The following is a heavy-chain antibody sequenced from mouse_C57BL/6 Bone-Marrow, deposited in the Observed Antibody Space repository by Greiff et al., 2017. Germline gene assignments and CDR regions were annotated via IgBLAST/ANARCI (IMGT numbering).Heavy chain of an antibody. J-gene: IGHJ3*01. V-gene: IGHV1-61*01. CDR1: GYTFTSYW. Sequence: QVQLQQPGAELVRPGSSVKLSCKASGYTFTSYWMAWVKQRPGQGLEWIGNIYPSDSETHYNQKFKDKATLTVDKSSSTAYMQLSSLTSEDSAVYYCARTSSYYSNYGGFAYWGQGTLVTVSA. CDR2: IYPSDSET. D-gene: IGHD2-5*01. CDR3: ARTSSYYSNYGGFAY.